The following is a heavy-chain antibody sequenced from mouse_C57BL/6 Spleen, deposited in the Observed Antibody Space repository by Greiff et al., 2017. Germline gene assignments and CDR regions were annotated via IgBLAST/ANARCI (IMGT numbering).Heavy chain of an antibody. D-gene: IGHD1-1*01. CDR1: GYTFTNYY. CDR2: INPNNGGT. J-gene: IGHJ1*03. Sequence: EVQLQQSGPELVKPGASVNISCKASGYTFTNYYMNWVKQSHGKSLEWIGDINPNNGGTSYNQKFKGKATLTVDKSSSTAYMELRSLTSEDSAVYYCARGGTTVVPDFEVWGTGTTVTVAS. V-gene: IGHV1-26*01. CDR3: ARGGTTVVPDFEV.